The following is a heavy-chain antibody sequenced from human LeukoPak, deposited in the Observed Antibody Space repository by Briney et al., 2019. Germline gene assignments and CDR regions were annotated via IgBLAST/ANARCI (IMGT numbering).Heavy chain of an antibody. J-gene: IGHJ4*02. D-gene: IGHD2-2*01. CDR1: GFTFSSYG. Sequence: GGSLRLSCAASGFTFSSYGMSWVRQAPGKGLDWVSGISGRGGRTYYADSVTGRFTISRDNSKNTLYLQMNSLRAEDTAVYYCAKFVVVPAANFDYWGQGTLVTVSS. CDR2: ISGRGGRT. V-gene: IGHV3-23*01. CDR3: AKFVVVPAANFDY.